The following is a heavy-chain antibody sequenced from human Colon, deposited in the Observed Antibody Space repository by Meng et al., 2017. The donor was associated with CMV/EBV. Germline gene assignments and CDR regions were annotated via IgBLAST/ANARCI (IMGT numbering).Heavy chain of an antibody. J-gene: IGHJ4*02. D-gene: IGHD2-2*01. CDR2: MNPDSGKT. CDR3: TRGRQIPPGYCTSATCPDY. V-gene: IGHV1-8*01. Sequence: ASVNVSCKASGYTFTSYDINWVRQAAGQGLESMGWMNPDSGKTGYVQKFQGRVTMTRDTSISTAYMELSSLRYEDTGVYYCTRGRQIPPGYCTSATCPDYWGQGTLVTVSS. CDR1: GYTFTSYD.